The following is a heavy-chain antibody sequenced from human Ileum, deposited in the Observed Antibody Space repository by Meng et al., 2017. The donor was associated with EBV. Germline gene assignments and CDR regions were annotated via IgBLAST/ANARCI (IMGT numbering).Heavy chain of an antibody. Sequence: QVQRQESGPGLANAAGTLSLPCTVSGNSVSSGVYSWSLVRQPPGKGLEWIGYLHSSGETKYNPSLKSRATISIDTSKNQFSLKLNSLTAADTAVYYCERLLSHHGDHGDVFDHWGPGTLVTVSS. V-gene: IGHV4-61*08. CDR1: GNSVSSGVYS. CDR2: LHSSGET. J-gene: IGHJ4*02. CDR3: ERLLSHHGDHGDVFDH. D-gene: IGHD4-17*01.